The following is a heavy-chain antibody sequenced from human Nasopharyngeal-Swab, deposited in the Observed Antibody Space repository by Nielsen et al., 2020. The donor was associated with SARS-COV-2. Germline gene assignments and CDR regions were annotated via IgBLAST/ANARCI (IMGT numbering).Heavy chain of an antibody. CDR3: ASRYSSSWYKAYYFDY. D-gene: IGHD6-13*01. V-gene: IGHV4-39*01. Sequence: RQAPGKGLEWIGSIYYSGSTYYNPSLKSRVTISVDTSKNQFSLKLSSVTAADTAVYYCASRYSSSWYKAYYFDYWGQGTLVTVSS. J-gene: IGHJ4*02. CDR2: IYYSGST.